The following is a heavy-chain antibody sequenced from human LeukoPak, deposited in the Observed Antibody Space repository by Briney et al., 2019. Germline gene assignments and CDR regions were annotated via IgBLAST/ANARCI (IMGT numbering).Heavy chain of an antibody. V-gene: IGHV3-23*01. CDR3: AKDANYLRSSGYLIPIDF. J-gene: IGHJ4*02. CDR2: VSGNGLGT. CDR1: GFTFSRNA. D-gene: IGHD3-22*01. Sequence: GGSLRLSCAASGFTFSRNAMNWVRQAPGKGLEWVAAVSGNGLGTYYADSVKGRFNISIDDSRNTLYLQMNSLRIEDTAFYYCAKDANYLRSSGYLIPIDFWGQGTLVTVSS.